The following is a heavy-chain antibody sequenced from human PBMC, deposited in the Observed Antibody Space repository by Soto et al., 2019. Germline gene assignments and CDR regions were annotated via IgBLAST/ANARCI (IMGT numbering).Heavy chain of an antibody. CDR2: VYHTGRT. Sequence: SETLSLTCTVSGGSFKSGSYSWSWIRQPPGKGLEWIGYVYHTGRTSYSPSLKRRVSISMDTSKNQFSLNLDSVTAADTAVYFCARDFAYFDSWGRGTLVTVSS. J-gene: IGHJ4*02. CDR3: ARDFAYFDS. D-gene: IGHD3-3*01. V-gene: IGHV4-61*01. CDR1: GGSFKSGSYS.